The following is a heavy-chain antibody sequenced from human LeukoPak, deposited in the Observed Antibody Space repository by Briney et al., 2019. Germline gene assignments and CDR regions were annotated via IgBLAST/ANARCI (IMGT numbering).Heavy chain of an antibody. Sequence: GGSLRLSCAASGFTFSNFWMHWVRQAPGRGLVWVSRIKSDGSATTYADSVKGRFTISRDNAKNTLYLQMNSLTAEDTAVYYCARDRGVGASPFDYWGQGTLVTVSS. CDR2: IKSDGSAT. V-gene: IGHV3-74*01. CDR3: ARDRGVGASPFDY. CDR1: GFTFSNFW. D-gene: IGHD1-26*01. J-gene: IGHJ4*02.